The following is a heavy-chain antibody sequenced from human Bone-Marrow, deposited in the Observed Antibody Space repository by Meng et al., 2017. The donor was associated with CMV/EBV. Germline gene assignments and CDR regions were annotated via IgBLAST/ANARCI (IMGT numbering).Heavy chain of an antibody. CDR2: ISYDGSNK. J-gene: IGHJ5*02. CDR1: GFTFSSYA. V-gene: IGHV3-30-3*01. D-gene: IGHD3-3*01. CDR3: AREPRVRSFWSVGNWFDP. Sequence: GESLKISCAASGFTFSSYAMHWVRQAPGKGLEWVAVISYDGSNKYYADSVKGRFTISRDNSKNTLYLQMNSLRAEDTAVYYCAREPRVRSFWSVGNWFDPWGQGTLVTVSS.